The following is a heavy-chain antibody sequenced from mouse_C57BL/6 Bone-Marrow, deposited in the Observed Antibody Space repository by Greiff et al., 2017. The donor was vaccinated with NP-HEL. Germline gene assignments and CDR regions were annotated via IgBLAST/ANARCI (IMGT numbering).Heavy chain of an antibody. CDR3: ARRPSIYYGYDGAWFAY. Sequence: EVKLMESGAELVKPGASVKLSCTASGFNIKDYYMHWVKQRTEQGLEWIGRIDPEDGETKYAPKFQGKATITADTSSNTAYLQLSSLTSEDTAVYYCARRPSIYYGYDGAWFAYWGQGTLVTVSA. V-gene: IGHV14-2*01. CDR2: IDPEDGET. J-gene: IGHJ3*01. D-gene: IGHD2-2*01. CDR1: GFNIKDYY.